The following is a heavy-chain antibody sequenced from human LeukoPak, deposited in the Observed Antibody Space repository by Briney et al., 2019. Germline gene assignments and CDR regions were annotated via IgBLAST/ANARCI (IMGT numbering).Heavy chain of an antibody. CDR1: GFTFNNAW. J-gene: IGHJ4*02. CDR3: AKWPEGATPKFHH. D-gene: IGHD1-26*01. V-gene: IGHV3-23*01. CDR2: ISASGHAT. Sequence: GGSLRLSCAVSGFTFNNAWMSWVRQAPGKGLEAPGKGLEWVSTISASGHATYYPDSVRGRFTISRDNSKSTLHLQMDSLRAEDSALYYCAKWPEGATPKFHHWGQGTLVTVSS.